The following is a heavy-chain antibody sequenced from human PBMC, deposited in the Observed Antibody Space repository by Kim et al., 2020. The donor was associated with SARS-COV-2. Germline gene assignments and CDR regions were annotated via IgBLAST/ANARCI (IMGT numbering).Heavy chain of an antibody. D-gene: IGHD4-17*01. CDR1: GGSISSGSYY. V-gene: IGHV4-61*02. CDR2: IYTSGST. CDR3: ARENSRNDYVLYGMDV. J-gene: IGHJ6*02. Sequence: SETLSLTCTVSGGSISSGSYYWSWIRQPAGKGLEWIGRIYTSGSTNYNPSRKSRVTISVDTSKNQFSLKLSSVTAADTAVYYCARENSRNDYVLYGMDVWGQGTTVTVSS.